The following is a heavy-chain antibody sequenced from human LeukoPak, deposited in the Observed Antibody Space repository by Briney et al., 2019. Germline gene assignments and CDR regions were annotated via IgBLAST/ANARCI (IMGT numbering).Heavy chain of an antibody. D-gene: IGHD3-10*01. CDR2: IYHSGST. CDR3: ARTVPGDMVRGVIPYYYYYGMDV. CDR1: GGSISSGGYS. Sequence: SQTLSLTCAVSGGSISSGGYSWSWIRQPPGKGLEWIGYIYHSGSTYYNPSLKSRVTISVDRSKNQFSLKLSSVTAADTAVYYCARTVPGDMVRGVIPYYYYYGMDVWGQGTTVTVSS. J-gene: IGHJ6*02. V-gene: IGHV4-30-2*02.